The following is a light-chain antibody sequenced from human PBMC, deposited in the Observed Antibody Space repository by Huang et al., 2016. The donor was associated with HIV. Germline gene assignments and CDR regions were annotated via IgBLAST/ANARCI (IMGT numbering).Light chain of an antibody. Sequence: DIQMTQSPSSLSASVGDRVTITCRASQTITISLNWYQHKPGKAPKLLIYGASRLQSGVPSRVSGSGSGTDFTLTISSLRPEDFATYYCQQSYKIPITFGQGTRLEIK. J-gene: IGKJ5*01. CDR2: GAS. CDR3: QQSYKIPIT. V-gene: IGKV1-39*01. CDR1: QTITIS.